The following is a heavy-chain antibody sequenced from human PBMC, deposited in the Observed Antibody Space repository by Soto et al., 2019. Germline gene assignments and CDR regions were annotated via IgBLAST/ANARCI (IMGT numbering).Heavy chain of an antibody. Sequence: GGSLRLSCAASGFTFSSYGMHWVRQAPGKGLEWVAVIWYDGSNKYYADSVKGRFTISRDNSKNTLYLQMNSLRAEDTAVYYCARDRDCWSGYYTGNYYFDYWGQGTLVTVSS. V-gene: IGHV3-33*01. D-gene: IGHD3-3*01. J-gene: IGHJ4*02. CDR1: GFTFSSYG. CDR3: ARDRDCWSGYYTGNYYFDY. CDR2: IWYDGSNK.